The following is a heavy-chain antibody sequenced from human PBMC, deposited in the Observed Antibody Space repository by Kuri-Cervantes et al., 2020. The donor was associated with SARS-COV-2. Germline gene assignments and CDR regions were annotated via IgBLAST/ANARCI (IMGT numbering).Heavy chain of an antibody. J-gene: IGHJ3*02. CDR2: IYYSGST. CDR1: GGSISSSSYY. V-gene: IGHV4-39*07. CDR3: ARDRPYCSGGSCFYAFDI. Sequence: GSLRLSCTVSGGSISSSSYYWGWIRQPPGKGLEWIGSIYYSGSTNYNPSLKSRVTISVDTSKNQFSLKLSSVTAADTAVYYCARDRPYCSGGSCFYAFDIWGQGTMVTVSS. D-gene: IGHD2-15*01.